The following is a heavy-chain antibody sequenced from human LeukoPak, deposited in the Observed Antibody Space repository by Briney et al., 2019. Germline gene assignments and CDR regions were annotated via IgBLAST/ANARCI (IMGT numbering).Heavy chain of an antibody. D-gene: IGHD3-22*01. J-gene: IGHJ4*02. Sequence: GGSLRLSCAAAGFTFSRYWMHWVRHAPGKGLVWVSRINSDGSSTSYADSVKGRFTISRDNAKNTLYLQMNSLRAEDTAVYYCAREAYDSSGYYYGGGFDYWGQGTLVTVSS. CDR2: INSDGSST. CDR3: AREAYDSSGYYYGGGFDY. V-gene: IGHV3-74*01. CDR1: GFTFSRYW.